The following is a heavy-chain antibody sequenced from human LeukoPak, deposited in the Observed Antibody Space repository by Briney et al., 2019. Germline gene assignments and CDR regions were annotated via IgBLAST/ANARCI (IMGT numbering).Heavy chain of an antibody. CDR1: GLTFSSYG. V-gene: IGHV3-23*01. CDR2: ISGSGDST. CDR3: AKVTGSGSYLADAFDI. J-gene: IGHJ3*02. Sequence: PGGSLRLSCAASGLTFSSYGMNWVWQAPGKGLEWVSAISGSGDSTYHADSVRGRFTVSRDNSKNTLYLQMKSLSAEDTAVYYCAKVTGSGSYLADAFDIWGHGTVATVSS. D-gene: IGHD3-10*01.